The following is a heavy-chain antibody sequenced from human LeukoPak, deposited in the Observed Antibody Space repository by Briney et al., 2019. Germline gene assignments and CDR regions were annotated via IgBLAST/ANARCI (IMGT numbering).Heavy chain of an antibody. CDR1: GGSISSYY. V-gene: IGHV4-4*07. CDR2: IYTSGST. J-gene: IGHJ6*02. CDR3: ARDKMVRGVKRNYYGMDV. D-gene: IGHD3-10*01. Sequence: PSETLSLTCTVSGGSISSYYWSWIRQPAGKGLEWIGRIYTSGSTNYNPSLKSRVTMSVVTSKNQFSLKLSSVTAADTAVYYCARDKMVRGVKRNYYGMDVWGQGTTVTVSS.